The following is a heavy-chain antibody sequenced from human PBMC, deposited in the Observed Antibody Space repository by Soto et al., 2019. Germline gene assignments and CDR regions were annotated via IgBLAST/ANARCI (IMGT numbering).Heavy chain of an antibody. CDR3: ARASSGGYSSALNWFDP. CDR2: INAGNGNT. D-gene: IGHD6-19*01. Sequence: QVQLVQSGAEVKKPGASVKVSCKASGYTFTSYAMHWVRQAPGQRLEWMGWINAGNGNTKYSQKFQGRVTITRDTSACTADMELSSLRSEDTAVYYCARASSGGYSSALNWFDPWGQGPLVSVSA. CDR1: GYTFTSYA. V-gene: IGHV1-3*01. J-gene: IGHJ5*02.